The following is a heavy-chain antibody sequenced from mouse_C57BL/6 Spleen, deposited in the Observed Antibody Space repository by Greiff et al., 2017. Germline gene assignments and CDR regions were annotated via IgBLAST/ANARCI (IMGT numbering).Heavy chain of an antibody. CDR3: ARSNYYGSSSSFAY. D-gene: IGHD1-1*01. CDR1: GYAFSSSW. CDR2: IYPGDGDT. J-gene: IGHJ3*01. Sequence: VKLMESGPELVKPGASVKISCKASGYAFSSSWMNWVKQRPGKGLEWIGRIYPGDGDTKYNGKFKGKATLTADKSSSTAYMQLSSLTSEDSAVYFCARSNYYGSSSSFAYWGQGTLVTVSA. V-gene: IGHV1-82*01.